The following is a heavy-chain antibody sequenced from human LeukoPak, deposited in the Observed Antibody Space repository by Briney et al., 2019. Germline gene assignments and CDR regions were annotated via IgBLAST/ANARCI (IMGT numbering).Heavy chain of an antibody. V-gene: IGHV4-39*07. CDR1: GDSISSSRHS. Sequence: PSETLSLTCTVSGDSISSSRHSWTWIRQPPGKGLEWIGEIKHSGSSNYNPSLKSRVTISVDTPRNQFYLNLNSVTAADTAVYYCARRFPLIGNDYWGQGILVTVSS. CDR2: IKHSGSS. D-gene: IGHD3-22*01. CDR3: ARRFPLIGNDY. J-gene: IGHJ4*02.